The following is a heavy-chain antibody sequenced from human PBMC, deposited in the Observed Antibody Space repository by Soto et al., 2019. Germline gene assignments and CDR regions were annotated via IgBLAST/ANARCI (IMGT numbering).Heavy chain of an antibody. V-gene: IGHV3-7*04. CDR3: ARGSPKLWGLAFDI. Sequence: SRFWRSRVSKXKGKGLEWVANIKQDGSEKYYVDSVKGRFTISRDNAKNSLYLQMNSLRAEDTAVYFSARGSPKLWGLAFDICGQRTMVTVSS. D-gene: IGHD3-16*01. CDR2: IKQDGSEK. J-gene: IGHJ3*02. CDR1: SRFW.